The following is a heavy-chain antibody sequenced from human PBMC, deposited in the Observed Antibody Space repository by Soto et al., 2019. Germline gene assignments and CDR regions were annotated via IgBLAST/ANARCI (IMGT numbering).Heavy chain of an antibody. V-gene: IGHV1-2*04. CDR1: GYSFTTYG. Sequence: ASVKVSCKASGYSFTTYGVNGVPQAPGQGLEWMGWINPNSGGTNYAQKFQGWVTITRDTSVSTAYMQLSRLRADDTAVYYCARERWYYYDSSGYPYYYYGMDVWGQGTMVTVSS. J-gene: IGHJ6*02. D-gene: IGHD3-22*01. CDR2: INPNSGGT. CDR3: ARERWYYYDSSGYPYYYYGMDV.